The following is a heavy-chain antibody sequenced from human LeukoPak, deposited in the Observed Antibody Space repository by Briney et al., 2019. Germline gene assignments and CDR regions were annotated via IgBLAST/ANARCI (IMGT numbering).Heavy chain of an antibody. J-gene: IGHJ4*02. CDR3: AKEKAAADLTFDY. CDR2: ISYDGSNK. Sequence: GRSLRLSCAASGFTFSSYGMHWVRQAPGKGLEWVAVISYDGSNKYYADSVKGRFTISRDNSKNTLYLQMNSLRAEDTAVYYCAKEKAAADLTFDYWGQGTLVTVSS. D-gene: IGHD6-13*01. V-gene: IGHV3-30*18. CDR1: GFTFSSYG.